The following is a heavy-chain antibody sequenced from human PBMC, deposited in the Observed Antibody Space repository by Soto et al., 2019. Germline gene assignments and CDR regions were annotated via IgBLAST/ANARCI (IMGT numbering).Heavy chain of an antibody. CDR1: GFTFDDYG. V-gene: IGHV3-20*04. D-gene: IGHD2-15*01. J-gene: IGHJ4*02. CDR3: ARGAIYCSGGRCYPVY. Sequence: EVQLVESGGAVVRPGGSLRLSCAASGFTFDDYGMSWVRQAPGKGLEWVSGLNWNGDSTGYADSVKGRFTISRDNAKNSLYLQMNSLRAEDTALYYCARGAIYCSGGRCYPVYWGQGTLVTVSS. CDR2: LNWNGDST.